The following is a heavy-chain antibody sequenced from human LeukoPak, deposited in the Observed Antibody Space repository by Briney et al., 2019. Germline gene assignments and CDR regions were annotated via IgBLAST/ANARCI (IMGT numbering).Heavy chain of an antibody. CDR2: MNPNSGNT. D-gene: IGHD3-3*01. CDR1: GYTFTSYD. CDR3: ARVQGLPYYDFWSGCSNWFDP. J-gene: IGHJ5*02. V-gene: IGHV1-8*03. Sequence: ASVKVSCKASGYTFTSYDINWVRQATGQGLEWMGWMNPNSGNTGYAQKFQGRVTITRNTSISTAYMELSSLRSEDTAVYYCARVQGLPYYDFWSGCSNWFDPWGQGTLVTVSS.